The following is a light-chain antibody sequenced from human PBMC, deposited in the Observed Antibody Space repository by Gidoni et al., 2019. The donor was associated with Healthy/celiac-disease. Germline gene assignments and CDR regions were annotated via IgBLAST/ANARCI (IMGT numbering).Light chain of an antibody. J-gene: IGKJ1*01. CDR3: QQYYSTPQT. Sequence: DIVMIKYPDSLALSLVERATINCKSSQSVVYSSNNKNYLAWYQQKPGQPPKLLIYWASTRESGVPDRFSGSGSGTDFTLTISSLQAEDVAVYYCQQYYSTPQTFGQGTKVEIK. CDR1: QSVVYSSNNKNY. CDR2: WAS. V-gene: IGKV4-1*01.